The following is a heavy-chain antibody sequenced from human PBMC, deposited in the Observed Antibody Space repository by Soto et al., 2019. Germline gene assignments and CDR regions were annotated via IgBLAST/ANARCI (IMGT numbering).Heavy chain of an antibody. CDR1: GYTFTSYD. J-gene: IGHJ3*02. V-gene: IGHV1-8*01. CDR3: ARGLDSSGYYYGEAFDS. Sequence: GASVKVSCNASGYTFTSYDISWVRQATGQGLEWMRKMNPNSGNTGYAQKFQGRVTMTRNTSISTAYMELSRLRSEDTVVYYCARGLDSSGYYYGEAFDSWGQGTMVTVS. CDR2: MNPNSGNT. D-gene: IGHD3-22*01.